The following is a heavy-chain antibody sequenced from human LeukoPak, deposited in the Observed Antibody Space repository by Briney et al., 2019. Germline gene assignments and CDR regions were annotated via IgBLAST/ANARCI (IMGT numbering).Heavy chain of an antibody. J-gene: IGHJ4*02. V-gene: IGHV3-30*18. CDR1: GFTFSSYG. Sequence: PGRSLRLSCAASGFTFSSYGMHWVRQAPGKGLEWVAVISYDGSNKYYADSVKGRFTISRDNSKNTLYLQMNSLRAEDTAVYYCAKISVRLRGYWGQGTLVTVSS. CDR3: AKISVRLRGY. D-gene: IGHD3-10*01. CDR2: ISYDGSNK.